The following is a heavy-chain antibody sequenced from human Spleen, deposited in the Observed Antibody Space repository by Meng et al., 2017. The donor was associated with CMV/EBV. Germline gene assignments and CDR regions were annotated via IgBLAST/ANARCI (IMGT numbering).Heavy chain of an antibody. J-gene: IGHJ4*02. V-gene: IGHV4-30-4*08. Sequence: QGQLQEWGPGLVKPSQTLSLTCTGSGGSISSGDYYWSWIRQPPGKGLEWIGYIYYSGSTYYNPSLKSRVTISVDTSKNQFSLKLSSVTAADTAVYYCARGVVTSLFDYWGQGTLVTVSS. CDR3: ARGVVTSLFDY. D-gene: IGHD3-22*01. CDR2: IYYSGST. CDR1: GGSISSGDYY.